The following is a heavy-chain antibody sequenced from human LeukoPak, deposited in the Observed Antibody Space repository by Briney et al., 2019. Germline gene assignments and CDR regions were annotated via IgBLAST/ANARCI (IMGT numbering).Heavy chain of an antibody. Sequence: SETLSLTCTVSGGSISNYYWTWIRQPPGKGLEWIGYIYYSGSTNYNPSLKSRVTISLDTSKNQFSLNLSSVTAADTAVYYCARRGAVYSGYDGYYFDYWGQGTLVTVSS. CDR2: IYYSGST. J-gene: IGHJ4*02. V-gene: IGHV4-59*01. CDR3: ARRGAVYSGYDGYYFDY. D-gene: IGHD5-12*01. CDR1: GGSISNYY.